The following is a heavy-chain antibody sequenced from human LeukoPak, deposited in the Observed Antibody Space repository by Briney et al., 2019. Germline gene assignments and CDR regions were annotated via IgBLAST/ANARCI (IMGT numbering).Heavy chain of an antibody. CDR3: ARVDGYNYYFDY. Sequence: GASVKVSCKASGYTFTGYYMHWVRQAPGQGLEWMGWISAYNGNTNYAQKLQGRVTMTTDTSTSTAYMELRSLRSDDTAVYYCARVDGYNYYFDYWGQGTLVTVSS. D-gene: IGHD5-24*01. CDR2: ISAYNGNT. V-gene: IGHV1-18*04. CDR1: GYTFTGYY. J-gene: IGHJ4*02.